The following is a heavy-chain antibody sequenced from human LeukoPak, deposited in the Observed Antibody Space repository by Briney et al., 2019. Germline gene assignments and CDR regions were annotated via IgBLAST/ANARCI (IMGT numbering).Heavy chain of an antibody. CDR1: GYSISSGYY. V-gene: IGHV4-38-2*02. J-gene: IGHJ5*02. D-gene: IGHD4-23*01. CDR2: IYHSGST. CDR3: ARVITVVPKTGWFDP. Sequence: SETLSLTCTVSGYSISSGYYWGWIRQPPGKGLEWIGSIYHSGSTYYNPSLKSRVTISVDTSKNQFSLKLSSVTAADTAVYYCARVITVVPKTGWFDPWGQGTLVTVSS.